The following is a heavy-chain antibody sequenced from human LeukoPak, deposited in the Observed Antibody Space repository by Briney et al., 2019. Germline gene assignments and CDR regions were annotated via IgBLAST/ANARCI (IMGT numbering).Heavy chain of an antibody. V-gene: IGHV4-59*08. J-gene: IGHJ4*02. CDR2: IYYSGST. CDR3: ARHSYFQSYYFDY. D-gene: IGHD3-10*01. Sequence: SETLSLTCTVSGGSISSYYWSWIRQPPGQGLEWNGYIYYSGSTNYSPSLKSRVTISVDTSKNQFSLKLSSVTAADTAVYYCARHSYFQSYYFDYWGQGTLVTVSS. CDR1: GGSISSYY.